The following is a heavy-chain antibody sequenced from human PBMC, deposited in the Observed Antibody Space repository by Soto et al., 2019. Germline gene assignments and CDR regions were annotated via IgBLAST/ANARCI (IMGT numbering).Heavy chain of an antibody. CDR3: ARGARDISGPHY. CDR1: GASISRGGYY. V-gene: IGHV4-31*03. D-gene: IGHD3-22*01. J-gene: IGHJ4*02. Sequence: SETLSLTCTVSGASISRGGYYWSWIRQHPGKGLEWIGYMYYTGSTYYNPSLKSRVTMSLDTSKNQFSLKLSSVTAADTAVFYCARGARDISGPHYWGQGTLVTVSS. CDR2: MYYTGST.